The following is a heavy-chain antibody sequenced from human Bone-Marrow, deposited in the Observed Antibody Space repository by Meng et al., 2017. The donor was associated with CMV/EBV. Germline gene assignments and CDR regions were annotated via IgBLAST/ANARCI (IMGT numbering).Heavy chain of an antibody. J-gene: IGHJ4*02. CDR1: GFTFSSYS. CDR2: ISSSSSYI. V-gene: IGHV3-21*01. D-gene: IGHD5-18*01. Sequence: GGSLRLSCAASGFTFSSYSMNWVRQAPGKGLEWVSSISSSSSYIYYADSVKGRFTISRDNAKNSLYLQMNSLRAEDTAVYYCARAEAVVGTWRYWGQGTLVTGSS. CDR3: ARAEAVVGTWRY.